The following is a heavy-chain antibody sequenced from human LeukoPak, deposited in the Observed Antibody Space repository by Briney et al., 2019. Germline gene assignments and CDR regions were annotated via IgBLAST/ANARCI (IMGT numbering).Heavy chain of an antibody. CDR3: AKSSTVDTAMADLDY. V-gene: IGHV3-30*18. Sequence: GGSLRLSCAASGFTFSSYGMHWVRQAPGKGLEWVAVISYDGSNKYYADSVKGRFTISRDNSKNTLYLQMNSLRAEDTAVYYCAKSSTVDTAMADLDYWGQGTLVTVSS. D-gene: IGHD5-18*01. J-gene: IGHJ4*02. CDR2: ISYDGSNK. CDR1: GFTFSSYG.